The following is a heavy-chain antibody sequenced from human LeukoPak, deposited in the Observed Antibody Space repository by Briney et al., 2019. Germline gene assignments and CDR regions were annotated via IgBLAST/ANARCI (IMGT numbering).Heavy chain of an antibody. CDR3: ASGKDIVVVPAARHIYYYGMDV. CDR1: GGSFSGYY. D-gene: IGHD2-2*01. Sequence: SETLSLTCAVYGGSFSGYYWSWIRQPPGKGLEWIGEINHSGSTNYNPSLKSRVTISVDTSKNQFSLKLSSVTAADAAVHYCASGKDIVVVPAARHIYYYGMDVWGQGTTVTVSS. V-gene: IGHV4-34*01. CDR2: INHSGST. J-gene: IGHJ6*02.